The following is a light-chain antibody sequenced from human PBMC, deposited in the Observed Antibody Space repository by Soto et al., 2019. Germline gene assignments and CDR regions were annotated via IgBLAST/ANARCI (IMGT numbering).Light chain of an antibody. J-gene: IGKJ2*01. Sequence: EIVLTQSPATLSLSPGERATLSCRASQTISRYLGWYQQKPGQAPRLLIYDASNRATGSPTRFSGSGSGTDFTLTISSLEHEDLALYYCQQRSNWPYTVGQGTKLEIK. V-gene: IGKV3-11*01. CDR2: DAS. CDR1: QTISRY. CDR3: QQRSNWPYT.